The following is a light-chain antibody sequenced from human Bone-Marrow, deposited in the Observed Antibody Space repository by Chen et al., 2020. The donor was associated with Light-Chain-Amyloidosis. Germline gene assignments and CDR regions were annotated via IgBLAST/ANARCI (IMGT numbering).Light chain of an antibody. V-gene: IGLV2-14*01. CDR3: SSYTITNTLV. CDR2: EVT. CDR1: SSDVGGDNH. J-gene: IGLJ1*01. Sequence: QSALTQPASVSGSPGQSITISCTGTSSDVGGDNHVSWNQQHPDKAPKLMIYEVTNRPSWVPDRFAVSTADKTASLTISGLQTEDEADYFCSSYTITNTLVFGSGTRVTVL.